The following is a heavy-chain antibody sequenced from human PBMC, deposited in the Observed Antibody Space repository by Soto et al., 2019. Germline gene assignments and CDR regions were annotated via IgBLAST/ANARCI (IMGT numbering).Heavy chain of an antibody. Sequence: ENPSLPRTFSWGSLNSSSYYLGWVRPPPGKGLEWIGSIYYSGSTYYNPSLKSRVTISVDTSKNQFSLKLSSVTAADTAVYYCARSQPMELWSNGMDVWGQGTTVTVSS. CDR2: IYYSGST. J-gene: IGHJ6*02. CDR1: WGSLNSSSYY. V-gene: IGHV4-39*01. CDR3: ARSQPMELWSNGMDV. D-gene: IGHD5-18*01.